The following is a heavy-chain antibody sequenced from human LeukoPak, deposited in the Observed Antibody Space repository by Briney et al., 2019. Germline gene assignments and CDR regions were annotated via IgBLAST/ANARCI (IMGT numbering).Heavy chain of an antibody. J-gene: IGHJ4*02. CDR1: GGSISSGGYY. V-gene: IGHV4-31*03. CDR2: IYYSGST. CDR3: ARSQKYNWYFDY. D-gene: IGHD1-20*01. Sequence: PSETLSLTCTVSGGSISSGGYYWSWIRQHPGKGLEWIGYIYYSGSTYYNPSLKSRVTMSVDTSKNQFSLKLSSVTAADTAVYYCARSQKYNWYFDYWGQGTLVTVSS.